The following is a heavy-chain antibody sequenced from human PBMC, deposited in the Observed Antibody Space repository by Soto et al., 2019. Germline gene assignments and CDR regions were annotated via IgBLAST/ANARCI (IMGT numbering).Heavy chain of an antibody. Sequence: QVQLVQSGAEVKKPGASVKVSCKASGYTFTSYYMHWVRQDPGQGLEWMGIINPSGGRTSYAQKFQGRVTMTRDTSTSTVYMELSSLRSEDTAVYYCARGDTAYHYFDYWGQGTLVTVSS. D-gene: IGHD5-18*01. CDR3: ARGDTAYHYFDY. J-gene: IGHJ4*02. CDR1: GYTFTSYY. CDR2: INPSGGRT. V-gene: IGHV1-46*01.